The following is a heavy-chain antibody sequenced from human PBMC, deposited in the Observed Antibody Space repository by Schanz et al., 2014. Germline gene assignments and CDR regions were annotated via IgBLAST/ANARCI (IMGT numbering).Heavy chain of an antibody. J-gene: IGHJ3*02. CDR1: GFTFSTSA. Sequence: EVQLLESGGGLIQPGGSLRLSCAASGFTFSTSAMSWVRQVPGKGLEWVSAILGLASTTYYADSVKGRFTISRDNSKNTLYLQMNSLRTEDTAVYYCARGGRTAGAFDIWGQGTMVTVSS. CDR3: ARGGRTAGAFDI. D-gene: IGHD1-1*01. V-gene: IGHV3-23*01. CDR2: ILGLASTT.